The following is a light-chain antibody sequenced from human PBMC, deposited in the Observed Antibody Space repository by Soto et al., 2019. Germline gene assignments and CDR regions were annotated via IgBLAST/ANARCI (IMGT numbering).Light chain of an antibody. V-gene: IGLV2-23*02. CDR2: EVS. CDR1: SSDVGSYNL. CDR3: CSYAGSSTLAV. Sequence: QSALTQPASVSGSPGQSITISFTGTSSDVGSYNLVSWYLQHPTKAPKLMIYEVSKRPSGVSNRFSGSKSDNTASLTISGLQAEDEADYYCCSYAGSSTLAVFGGGTQLTVL. J-gene: IGLJ7*01.